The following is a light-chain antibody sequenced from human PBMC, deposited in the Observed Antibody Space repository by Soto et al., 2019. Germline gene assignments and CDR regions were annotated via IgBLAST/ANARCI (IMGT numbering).Light chain of an antibody. CDR1: SSDVGSYNL. CDR2: EGS. Sequence: QSALTQPASVSGSPGQSITISCTGTSSDVGSYNLVSWYQQHPGKAPKLMIYEGSKRPSGVSIRFSGSKSGNTASLTILGLRAEDEADYYCCSYAGSSTSVVFGGGTKVTVL. V-gene: IGLV2-23*01. CDR3: CSYAGSSTSVV. J-gene: IGLJ2*01.